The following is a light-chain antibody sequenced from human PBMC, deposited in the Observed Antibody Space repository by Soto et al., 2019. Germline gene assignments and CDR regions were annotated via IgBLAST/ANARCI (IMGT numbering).Light chain of an antibody. CDR1: QSVNSN. J-gene: IGKJ1*01. Sequence: EIVMTQSPATLSVSAGERATLSCRASQSVNSNLAWYQQKPGQAPRLLIYGASTRATGIPARFSGSGSGTDFTLTISRLEPEDFAVYYCQQYGNSRWTFGQGTKVEIK. V-gene: IGKV3-15*01. CDR2: GAS. CDR3: QQYGNSRWT.